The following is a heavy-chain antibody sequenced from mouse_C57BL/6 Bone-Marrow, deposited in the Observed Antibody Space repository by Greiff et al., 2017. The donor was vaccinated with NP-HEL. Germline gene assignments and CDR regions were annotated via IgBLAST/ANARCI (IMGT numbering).Heavy chain of an antibody. CDR1: GYTFTSYW. CDR2: IDPSDSYT. Sequence: QVQLQQPGAELVMPGASVKLSCKASGYTFTSYWMHWVKQRPGQGLEWIGEIDPSDSYTNYNQKFKGKSTLTVDKSYSTAYMQLSSLTSEDSAVYYCARHYYGLDYWGQGTTLTVSS. V-gene: IGHV1-69*01. CDR3: ARHYYGLDY. J-gene: IGHJ2*01. D-gene: IGHD1-2*01.